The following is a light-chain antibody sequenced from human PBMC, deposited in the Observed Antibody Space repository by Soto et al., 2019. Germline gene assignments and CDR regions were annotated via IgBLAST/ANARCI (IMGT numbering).Light chain of an antibody. J-gene: IGKJ1*01. CDR1: QSINGW. CDR2: DVS. Sequence: DIQMTHSPSTLSASVLYIVTITFRSSQSINGWLAWYQQKPGKAPKLLIYDVSTLDSGVPSRFSGSASGTEFTLTISSLQPDDFATYYCQNYNSYSEEFGQGTKVDIK. CDR3: QNYNSYSEE. V-gene: IGKV1-5*01.